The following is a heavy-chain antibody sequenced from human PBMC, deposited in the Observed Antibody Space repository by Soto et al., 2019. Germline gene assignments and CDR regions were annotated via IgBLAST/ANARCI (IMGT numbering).Heavy chain of an antibody. D-gene: IGHD4-4*01. CDR3: ARGDPTVTTSSVLGYYYGMDV. CDR2: INPNSGGT. V-gene: IGHV1-2*04. CDR1: GYTFTGYY. Sequence: ASVKVSCKASGYTFTGYYVHWVRQAPGQGLEWMGWINPNSGGTNYAQKFQGWVTITRDTSISTAYMELSRLRSDDTAVYYCARGDPTVTTSSVLGYYYGMDVWGQGTTVTVSS. J-gene: IGHJ6*02.